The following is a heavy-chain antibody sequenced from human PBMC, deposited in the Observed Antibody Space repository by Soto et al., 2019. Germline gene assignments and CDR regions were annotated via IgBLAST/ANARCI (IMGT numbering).Heavy chain of an antibody. CDR3: ARACLRYFDWLPHYYYYGMYV. V-gene: IGHV3-33*01. CDR2: IWYDGSNK. Sequence: GGSLRLSCAASGFTFSSYGMHWVRQAPGKGLEWVAVIWYDGSNKYYADSVKGRFTISRDNSKNTLYLQMNSLRAEDTAVYYCARACLRYFDWLPHYYYYGMYVWGQGTTVTVSS. J-gene: IGHJ6*02. D-gene: IGHD3-9*01. CDR1: GFTFSSYG.